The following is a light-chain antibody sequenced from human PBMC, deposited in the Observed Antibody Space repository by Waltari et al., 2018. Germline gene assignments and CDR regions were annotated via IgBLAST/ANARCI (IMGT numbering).Light chain of an antibody. CDR1: QRVSSN. Sequence: EILMTQSPATLSVSPGERATLSCRASQRVSSNLAWYQQKPGQAPRLLIYGASTRATGIPARFSGSGSGTEFTLTISSMQSEDFAVYYCQQYNNWPPWTFGQGTKVAIK. V-gene: IGKV3-15*01. CDR2: GAS. J-gene: IGKJ1*01. CDR3: QQYNNWPPWT.